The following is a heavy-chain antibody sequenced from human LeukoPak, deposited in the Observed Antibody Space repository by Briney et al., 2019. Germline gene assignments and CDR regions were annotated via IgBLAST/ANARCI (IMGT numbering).Heavy chain of an antibody. CDR3: ARALNPLPGTYYFDY. V-gene: IGHV4-39*07. CDR2: IYYSGST. D-gene: IGHD2-15*01. J-gene: IGHJ4*02. Sequence: PSETLSLTCTVSGGSISSSSYYWGWIRQPPGKGLEWIGSIYYSGSTYYNPSLKSRVTISVDTSKNQFSLKLSSVTAADTAVYYCARALNPLPGTYYFDYWGQGTLVTVSS. CDR1: GGSISSSSYY.